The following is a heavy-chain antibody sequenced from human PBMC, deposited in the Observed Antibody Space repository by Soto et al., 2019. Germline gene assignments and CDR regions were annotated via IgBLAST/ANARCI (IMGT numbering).Heavy chain of an antibody. Sequence: SETLSLTCTVSGGSISSYYWSWIRQPPGKGLEWIGYIYYSGSTNYNPSLKSRVTISVDTSKNQFSLKLSSVTAADTAVYYCARDRRGYYTRTYYYGMDVCGQGPTVTVYS. V-gene: IGHV4-59*01. CDR3: ARDRRGYYTRTYYYGMDV. D-gene: IGHD1-26*01. CDR2: IYYSGST. CDR1: GGSISSYY. J-gene: IGHJ6*02.